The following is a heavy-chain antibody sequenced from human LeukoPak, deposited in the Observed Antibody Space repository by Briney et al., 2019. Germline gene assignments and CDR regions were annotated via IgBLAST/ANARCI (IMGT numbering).Heavy chain of an antibody. CDR3: ARGGAYISAVAGTLDY. J-gene: IGHJ4*02. CDR1: GFTFSSYS. D-gene: IGHD6-19*01. CDR2: ISSSSSYI. Sequence: PGGSLRLSCAASGFTFSSYSMNWVRQAPGKGLEWVSSISSSSSYIYYADSVKGRFTISRDNAKNSPYLQMNSLRAEDTAVYYCARGGAYISAVAGTLDYWGQGTLVTVSS. V-gene: IGHV3-21*01.